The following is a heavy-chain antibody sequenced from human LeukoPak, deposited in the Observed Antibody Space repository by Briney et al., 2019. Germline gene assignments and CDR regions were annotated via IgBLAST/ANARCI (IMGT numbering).Heavy chain of an antibody. V-gene: IGHV3-23*01. CDR2: IDRSGDDT. CDR1: GFTVSSNY. J-gene: IGHJ4*02. CDR3: AKGGDELDY. Sequence: GGSLRLSCAASGFTVSSNYMSWVRPAPGKGLEWVSTIDRSGDDTYYRDSVKGRFTISRDNSKSTLYLQMYSLRAEDTAIYYCAKGGDELDYWGQGTLVTVSS. D-gene: IGHD7-27*01.